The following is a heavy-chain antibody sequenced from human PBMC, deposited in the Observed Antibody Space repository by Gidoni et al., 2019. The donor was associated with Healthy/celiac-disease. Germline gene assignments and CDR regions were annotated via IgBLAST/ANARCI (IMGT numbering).Heavy chain of an antibody. J-gene: IGHJ6*03. CDR3: AKNSSSSWYYYYYMDV. CDR1: GFTFTSYA. D-gene: IGHD6-6*01. CDR2: ISGSGGST. Sequence: EVQLLESGGGLVQPGGSLRLSCAASGFTFTSYAMSWVRQAPGKGLEWVSAISGSGGSTYYADSVKGRFTISRDNSKNTLYLQMNSLRAEDTAVYYCAKNSSSSWYYYYYMDVWGKGTTVTVSS. V-gene: IGHV3-23*01.